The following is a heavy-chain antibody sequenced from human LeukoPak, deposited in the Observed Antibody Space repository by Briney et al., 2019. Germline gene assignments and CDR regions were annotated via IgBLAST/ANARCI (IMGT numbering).Heavy chain of an antibody. Sequence: PSETLSLTCTLSGGSISHYYWSWIRQPAGKGMEWIGRIYTSGRTNYNPSLKSRLTMSIDTSKNQFSLKLSSVTAADTAVYYCARGMWELLGERTTSNWFDPWGQGTLVTVSS. V-gene: IGHV4-4*07. CDR2: IYTSGRT. J-gene: IGHJ5*02. D-gene: IGHD1-26*01. CDR3: ARGMWELLGERTTSNWFDP. CDR1: GGSISHYY.